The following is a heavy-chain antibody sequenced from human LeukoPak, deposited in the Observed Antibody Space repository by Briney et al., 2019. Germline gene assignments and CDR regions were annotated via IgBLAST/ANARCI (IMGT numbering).Heavy chain of an antibody. Sequence: ASVKVSCKASGYTFTGYYMHWVRQAPGQGLERMGWINPNSGGTNYAQKFQGRVTMTRDTSISTAYMELSRLRSDDTAVYYCARGAVTTFWFDPWGQGTLVTVSS. V-gene: IGHV1-2*02. D-gene: IGHD4-11*01. J-gene: IGHJ5*02. CDR2: INPNSGGT. CDR3: ARGAVTTFWFDP. CDR1: GYTFTGYY.